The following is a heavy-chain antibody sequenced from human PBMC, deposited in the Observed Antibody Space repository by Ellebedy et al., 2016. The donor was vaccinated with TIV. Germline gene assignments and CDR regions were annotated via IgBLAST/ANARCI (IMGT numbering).Heavy chain of an antibody. CDR3: VRDPYDAGSFYKSEMDV. V-gene: IGHV3-30*01. D-gene: IGHD3-10*01. J-gene: IGHJ6*02. CDR1: GFSFRSYA. CDR2: LSKDGNTT. Sequence: GESLKISCAATGFSFRSYALHWVRQAPGKGLEWVAGLSKDGNTTYYAESVKGRFTISRDNSKNTLYLQVDSLRGADTAMYFCVRDPYDAGSFYKSEMDVWGQGTTVTVSS.